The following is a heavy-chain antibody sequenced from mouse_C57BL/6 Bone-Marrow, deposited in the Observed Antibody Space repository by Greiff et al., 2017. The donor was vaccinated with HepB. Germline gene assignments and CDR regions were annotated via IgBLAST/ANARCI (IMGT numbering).Heavy chain of an antibody. D-gene: IGHD1-1*01. CDR2: IYPGDGDT. CDR3: ASLDYYGSSWFAY. CDR1: GYAFSSSW. V-gene: IGHV1-82*01. J-gene: IGHJ3*01. Sequence: VQLQQSGPELVKPGASVKISCKASGYAFSSSWMNWVKQRPGKGLEWIGRIYPGDGDTNYNGKFKGKATLTADKSSSTAYMQLSSLTSEDSAVYFCASLDYYGSSWFAYWGQGTLVTVSA.